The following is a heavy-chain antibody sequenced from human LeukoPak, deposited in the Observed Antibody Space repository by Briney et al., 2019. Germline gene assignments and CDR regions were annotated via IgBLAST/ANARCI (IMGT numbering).Heavy chain of an antibody. Sequence: SVKASCKASGGTFSSYAISWVRQAPGQGLEWMGGIIPIFGTANYAQKFQGRVTITTDESTSTAYMELSSLRSEDTAVYYCARAANVGIAVAGGPKCYFDYWGQGTLVTVSS. CDR3: ARAANVGIAVAGGPKCYFDY. CDR1: GGTFSSYA. J-gene: IGHJ4*02. CDR2: IIPIFGTA. D-gene: IGHD6-19*01. V-gene: IGHV1-69*05.